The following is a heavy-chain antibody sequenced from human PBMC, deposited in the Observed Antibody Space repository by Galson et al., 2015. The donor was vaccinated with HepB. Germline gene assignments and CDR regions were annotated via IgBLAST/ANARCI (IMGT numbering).Heavy chain of an antibody. V-gene: IGHV3-30*03. Sequence: SLRLSCAASGFTFSSYGMHWVRQAPGKGLEWVAVISYDGSNKYYADSVKGRFTISRDNSKNTLYLQMNSLRAEDTAVYYCARGLYYDSSGYYPSFDYWGQGTLVTVSS. CDR2: ISYDGSNK. CDR1: GFTFSSYG. J-gene: IGHJ4*02. D-gene: IGHD3-22*01. CDR3: ARGLYYDSSGYYPSFDY.